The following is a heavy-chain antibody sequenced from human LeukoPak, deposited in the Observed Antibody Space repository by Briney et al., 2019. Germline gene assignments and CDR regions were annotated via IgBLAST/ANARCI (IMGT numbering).Heavy chain of an antibody. CDR1: GGTFSSYA. V-gene: IGHV1-69*01. D-gene: IGHD6-13*01. J-gene: IGHJ6*03. Sequence: GASVKVSCKASGGTFSSYAISWVRQAPGQGLEWMGGIIPIFGTANYAQKFQGRVTITADESTSTAYMELSSLRSEDTAVYYCARVELEQLVRFPYYYYYMDVWGKGTTVTVSS. CDR3: ARVELEQLVRFPYYYYYMDV. CDR2: IIPIFGTA.